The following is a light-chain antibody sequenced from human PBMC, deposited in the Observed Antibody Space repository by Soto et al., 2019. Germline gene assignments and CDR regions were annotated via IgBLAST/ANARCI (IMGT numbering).Light chain of an antibody. Sequence: AIQLTQTPSSVSASVGDRVTITCRATQDISNTLAWYQHKPGRGPMLLIFDASTLDSGVPSRFTGSGSGTHSTPPISSLQPEDFATYICQQCKSYPCTCGRGTRVEVK. J-gene: IGKJ5*01. CDR2: DAS. CDR3: QQCKSYPCT. CDR1: QDISNT. V-gene: IGKV1-13*02.